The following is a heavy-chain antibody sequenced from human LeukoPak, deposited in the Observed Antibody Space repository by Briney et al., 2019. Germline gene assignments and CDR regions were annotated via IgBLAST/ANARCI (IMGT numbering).Heavy chain of an antibody. CDR3: VRVKGSYFDY. CDR2: ISSSGSAT. V-gene: IGHV3-48*01. CDR1: GFPLSSYS. D-gene: IGHD2-15*01. J-gene: IGHJ4*02. Sequence: PGGSLRLSCAASGFPLSSYSINWVRQAPGKGLEWVSYISSSGSATYYVDSVKGRLTVSRDNAKNSLFLQMNSPRAEDTAVYYCVRVKGSYFDYWGQGALVTVSS.